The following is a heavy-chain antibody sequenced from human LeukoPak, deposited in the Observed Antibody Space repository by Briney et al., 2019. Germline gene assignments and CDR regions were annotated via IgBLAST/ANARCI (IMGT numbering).Heavy chain of an antibody. D-gene: IGHD1-1*01. CDR2: MNPNSGNT. J-gene: IGHJ5*02. CDR1: GYTFTNYY. CDR3: ARAANWHDDDWFDP. Sequence: ASVKVSCKASGYTFTNYYIHCVRQATGQGPEWMGWMNPNSGNTDYAQRFQGRVTMTRNTSISTAYMELSSLRSEDTAVYYCARAANWHDDDWFDPWGQGTLVTVSS. V-gene: IGHV1-8*02.